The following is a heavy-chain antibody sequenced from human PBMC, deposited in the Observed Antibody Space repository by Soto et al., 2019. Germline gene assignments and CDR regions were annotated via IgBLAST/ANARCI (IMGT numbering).Heavy chain of an antibody. Sequence: GGSLRLSCAASGFTFSSYAMSWVRQAPGKGLEWVSAISGSGGSTYYADSVKGRFTISRDNSKNTLYLQMNSLRAEDTAVYYCARGGSYDFWSGYYREDYYYGMDVWGQGTTVTV. J-gene: IGHJ6*02. D-gene: IGHD3-3*01. CDR1: GFTFSSYA. CDR3: ARGGSYDFWSGYYREDYYYGMDV. V-gene: IGHV3-23*01. CDR2: ISGSGGST.